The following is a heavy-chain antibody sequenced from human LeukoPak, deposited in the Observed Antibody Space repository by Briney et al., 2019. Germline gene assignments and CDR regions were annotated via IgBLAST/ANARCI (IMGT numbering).Heavy chain of an antibody. CDR3: ARDPLFDVVVPDNWFDP. J-gene: IGHJ5*02. V-gene: IGHV3-23*01. CDR1: GFTFSSYA. Sequence: PGGSLRLSCAASGFTFSSYAMSWVRQAPGKGLEWVSGISGSGDSRYYADSVKGRFTISRDNAKNSLYLQMNSLRAEDTAVYYCARDPLFDVVVPDNWFDPWGQGTLVTVSS. D-gene: IGHD2-2*01. CDR2: ISGSGDSR.